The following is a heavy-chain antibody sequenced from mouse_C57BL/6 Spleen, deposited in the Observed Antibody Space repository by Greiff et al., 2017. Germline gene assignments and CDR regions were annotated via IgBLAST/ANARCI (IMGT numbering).Heavy chain of an antibody. CDR1: GYTFTSYW. J-gene: IGHJ1*03. D-gene: IGHD1-1*01. V-gene: IGHV1-64*01. Sequence: VQLQQPGAELVKPGASVKLSCKASGYTFTSYWMHWVKQRPGQGLEWIGMIDPNSGSTNYNEKFKSKATLTVDKSSSTAYMQLSSLTSEDSAVXSCAKRFGSGLLHWYFDVWGTGTTVTVSS. CDR2: IDPNSGST. CDR3: AKRFGSGLLHWYFDV.